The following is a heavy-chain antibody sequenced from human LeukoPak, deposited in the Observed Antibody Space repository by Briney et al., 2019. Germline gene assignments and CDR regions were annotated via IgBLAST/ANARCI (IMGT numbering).Heavy chain of an antibody. V-gene: IGHV4-4*02. D-gene: IGHD6-19*01. Sequence: SGTLSLTCTVSGASISSSNWWTWVRQPPGEALEWIGEIYHAGSTKYNPSLKSRLTISVDKSNNSFSLSLTSVTAADTAFYYCARAAAVTGQFEFWGQGTLVTVSS. CDR1: GASISSSNW. CDR3: ARAAAVTGQFEF. CDR2: IYHAGST. J-gene: IGHJ4*02.